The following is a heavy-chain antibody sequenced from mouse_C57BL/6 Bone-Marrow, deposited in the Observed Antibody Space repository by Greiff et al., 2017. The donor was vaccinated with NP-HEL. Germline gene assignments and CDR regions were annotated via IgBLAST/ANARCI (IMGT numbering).Heavy chain of an antibody. V-gene: IGHV1-74*01. CDR2: IHPSDSDT. CDR3: AIRYYYGSSYDFDV. Sequence: QVQLQQPGAELVKPGASVKVSCKASGYTFTSYWMHWVKQRPGQGLEWIGRIHPSDSDTNYNQKFKGKATLTVDKSSSTAYMQLNSLTSEDSAVYYCAIRYYYGSSYDFDVWGTGTTVTVSS. J-gene: IGHJ1*03. D-gene: IGHD1-1*01. CDR1: GYTFTSYW.